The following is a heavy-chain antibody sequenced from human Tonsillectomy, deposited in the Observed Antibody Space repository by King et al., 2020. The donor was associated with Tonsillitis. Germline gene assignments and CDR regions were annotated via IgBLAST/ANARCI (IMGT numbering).Heavy chain of an antibody. V-gene: IGHV3-53*01. J-gene: IGHJ1*01. CDR3: ARGTRPGYFQH. CDR2: LYSEGTT. Sequence: EVQLVESGGGLIQPGGSLRLSCAASGFPVSSNYMSWVRQAPGKGLEWVSLLYSEGTTYYAHPVRGRFTISRDNSKNTLYLQMNSLRAEDTAVYYCARGTRPGYFQHWGQGTLVTVSS. CDR1: GFPVSSNY.